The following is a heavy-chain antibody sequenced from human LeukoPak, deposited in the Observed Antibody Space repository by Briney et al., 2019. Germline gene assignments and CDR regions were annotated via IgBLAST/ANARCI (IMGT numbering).Heavy chain of an antibody. V-gene: IGHV4-61*01. CDR2: IYYSGST. CDR3: ARGDYGSGSSLDY. D-gene: IGHD3-10*01. Sequence: SETLSLTCTVSGGSFSSGSYYWSWIRQPPGKGLEWIGYIYYSGSTNYNPSLKSRVTISVDTSKNQFSLKLSSVTAADTAVYYCARGDYGSGSSLDYWGQGTLVTVSS. CDR1: GGSFSSGSYY. J-gene: IGHJ4*02.